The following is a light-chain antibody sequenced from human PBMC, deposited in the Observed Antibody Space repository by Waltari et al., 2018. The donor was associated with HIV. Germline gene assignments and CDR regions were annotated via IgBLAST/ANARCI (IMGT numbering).Light chain of an antibody. CDR1: SSDVGGYNY. J-gene: IGLJ1*01. CDR2: EVS. CDR3: SSYTSSSTSHV. V-gene: IGLV2-14*01. Sequence: QSALTQPASVSGSPGQSITISCPGTSSDVGGYNYVPWYHQHPGKAPKLMIYEVSNRPSGVSNRFSGSKSGNTASLTISGLQAEDEADYYCSSYTSSSTSHVFGTGTKVNVL.